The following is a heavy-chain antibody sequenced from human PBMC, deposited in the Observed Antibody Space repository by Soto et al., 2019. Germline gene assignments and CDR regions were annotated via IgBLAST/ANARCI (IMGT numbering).Heavy chain of an antibody. CDR1: GFTFSSYW. CDR2: INSDGRST. D-gene: IGHD3-3*01. CDR3: ARESTYYDYWSGLRYYNYGMDV. Sequence: EVQLVESGGGLVQPGGSLRLSCAASGFTFSSYWMHWVRQAPGKGLVWVSRINSDGRSTNYADSVKGRFTISRDNAKNTLDLQMNSLRAEDTAVYYCARESTYYDYWSGLRYYNYGMDVWGQGTKVTVSS. V-gene: IGHV3-74*01. J-gene: IGHJ6*02.